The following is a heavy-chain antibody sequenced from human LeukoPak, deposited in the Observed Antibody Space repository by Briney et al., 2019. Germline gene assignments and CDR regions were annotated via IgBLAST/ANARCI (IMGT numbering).Heavy chain of an antibody. CDR2: IIAYNGNT. CDR3: AREGDGDSSSWSNNWFDR. CDR1: GYTFTSYG. Sequence: GASVKVSCKASGYTFTSYGISWVRQDPGQGLEWMGWIIAYNGNTNYAQKLQGRVTMTTDTSTSTAYMELRSLRSDDTAVYYCAREGDGDSSSWSNNWFDRWGQGTLVTVSS. J-gene: IGHJ5*02. D-gene: IGHD6-13*01. V-gene: IGHV1-18*01.